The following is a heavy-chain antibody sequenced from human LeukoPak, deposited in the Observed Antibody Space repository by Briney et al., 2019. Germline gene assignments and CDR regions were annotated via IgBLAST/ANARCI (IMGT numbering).Heavy chain of an antibody. V-gene: IGHV4-39*01. J-gene: IGHJ5*02. CDR2: IYYSGST. CDR1: GGSISSSSYY. D-gene: IGHD1-14*01. Sequence: ASETLSLTCTVSGGSISSSSYYWGWIRRPPGKGLEWIGSIYYSGSTYYNPSLKSRVTISVDTSKNQFSLKLSSVTAADTAVYYCARLSVRRWFDPWGQGTLVTVSS. CDR3: ARLSVRRWFDP.